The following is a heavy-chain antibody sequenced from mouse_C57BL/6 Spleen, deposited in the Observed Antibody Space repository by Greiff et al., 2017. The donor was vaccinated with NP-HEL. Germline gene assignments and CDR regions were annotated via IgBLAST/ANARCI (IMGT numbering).Heavy chain of an antibody. V-gene: IGHV1-55*01. CDR3: ARVYYGSHYFDY. CDR2: IYPGSGST. Sequence: VQLQQPGAELVKPGASVKMSCKASGYTFTSYWITWVKQRPGQGLEWIGDIYPGSGSTNYNEKFKSKATLTVDTSSSTAYMQLSSLTSEDSAVYYCARVYYGSHYFDYWGQGTTLTVSS. J-gene: IGHJ2*01. D-gene: IGHD1-1*01. CDR1: GYTFTSYW.